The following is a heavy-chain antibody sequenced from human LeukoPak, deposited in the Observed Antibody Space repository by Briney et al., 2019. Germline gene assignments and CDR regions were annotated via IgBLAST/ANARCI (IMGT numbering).Heavy chain of an antibody. V-gene: IGHV4-59*01. CDR2: IYYSGST. J-gene: IGHJ4*02. D-gene: IGHD2-15*01. Sequence: SETLSLTCTVSGGSISSYYWSWIRQPPGKGLEWIGYIYYSGSTNYNPSLKSRVTISVDTSKNQFSLRLSSVTAADTAVYYCARDRKLFDYWGQGTLVTVSS. CDR1: GGSISSYY. CDR3: ARDRKLFDY.